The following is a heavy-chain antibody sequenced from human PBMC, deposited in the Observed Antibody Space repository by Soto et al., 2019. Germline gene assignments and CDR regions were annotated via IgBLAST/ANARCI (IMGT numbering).Heavy chain of an antibody. V-gene: IGHV3-30*18. J-gene: IGHJ6*02. CDR2: ISYDGSNK. CDR3: VKDGSSGWPYYYGLDV. Sequence: QVQLVESGGGVVQPGRSLRLSGAASGFTFSSYGMHWVRQAPGKGLEWVAVISYDGSNKYYADSVKGRFTIARDNSKNTLYLQMSSLRAEDTAVYYCVKDGSSGWPYYYGLDVWGQGTSVTVSS. D-gene: IGHD6-19*01. CDR1: GFTFSSYG.